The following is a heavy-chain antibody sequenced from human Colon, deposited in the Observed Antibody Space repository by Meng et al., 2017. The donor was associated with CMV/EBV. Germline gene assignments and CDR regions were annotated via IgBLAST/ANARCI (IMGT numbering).Heavy chain of an antibody. V-gene: IGHV1-18*01. J-gene: IGHJ4*02. Sequence: ASVKVSCKASGYIFNKHGINWVRQAPGRGLEWMGWINLWNGDIKYAQKFQGRLTVSADTSTSTANMELRSLTSDDTAVYYCARDLFSPGGNSCFDNWGQGTVVTVSS. CDR3: ARDLFSPGGNSCFDN. D-gene: IGHD3-16*01. CDR1: GYIFNKHG. CDR2: INLWNGDI.